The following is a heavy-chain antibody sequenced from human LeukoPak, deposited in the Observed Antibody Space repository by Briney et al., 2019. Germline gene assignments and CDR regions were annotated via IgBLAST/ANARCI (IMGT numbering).Heavy chain of an antibody. V-gene: IGHV6-1*01. D-gene: IGHD2-2*01. CDR3: ARAFVPPPVPAAMSSSAENWFDP. Sequence: SQTLSLTCAISGDSVSSNSAAWNWIRQSPSRGLEWLGRTYYRSQWYNDYAVSVKSRITINPDTSKNQFSLQLNSVTPEDTAVYYCARAFVPPPVPAAMSSSAENWFDPWGQGTLVTVSS. J-gene: IGHJ5*02. CDR2: TYYRSQWYN. CDR1: GDSVSSNSAA.